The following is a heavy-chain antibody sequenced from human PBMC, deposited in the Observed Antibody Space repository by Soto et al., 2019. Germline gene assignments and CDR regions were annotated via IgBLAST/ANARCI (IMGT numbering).Heavy chain of an antibody. D-gene: IGHD3-9*01. CDR3: ARGGSNDWQVAFDI. CDR1: GGSFSTYY. J-gene: IGHJ3*02. V-gene: IGHV4-34*01. CDR2: INHSGSN. Sequence: QLQQWGAGLLKPSETLSLTCVVSGGSFSTYYYNWIRQSPGKGLEWIGEINHSGSNNYSPSLRSRVTLSLDPSKNQFSLKLTSVTVAAPAVYYCARGGSNDWQVAFDIGGQGTMVTVSS.